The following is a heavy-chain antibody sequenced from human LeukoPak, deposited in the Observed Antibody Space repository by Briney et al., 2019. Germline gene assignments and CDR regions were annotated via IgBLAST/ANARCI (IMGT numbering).Heavy chain of an antibody. D-gene: IGHD1-26*01. Sequence: GTTVNVSCKASGFTFTSSAVQWVRQARGQRLEWIGWIVVGSGNTNYTQKFQERVTITRDMSTSTAYMELSSLRSEDTAVYYCAAGGSYSLYWGQGTLVTVSS. CDR3: AAGGSYSLY. V-gene: IGHV1-58*01. CDR1: GFTFTSSA. J-gene: IGHJ4*02. CDR2: IVVGSGNT.